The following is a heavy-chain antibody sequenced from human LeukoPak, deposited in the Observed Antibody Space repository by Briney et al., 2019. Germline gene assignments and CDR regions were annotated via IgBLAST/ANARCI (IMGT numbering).Heavy chain of an antibody. V-gene: IGHV1-18*01. CDR2: ISTSNGDT. J-gene: IGHJ5*02. CDR3: ARDPYHRLGPPLDL. CDR1: GYSFSNYD. Sequence: GASVKVSCKAYGYSFSNYDITWVRQAPGQGLEWMGRISTSNGDTYFAQSLQGRLTMTTDTSTSTVYMELWSLRSDDTAVYYCARDPYHRLGPPLDLWGQGTLVTVSS. D-gene: IGHD2-2*01.